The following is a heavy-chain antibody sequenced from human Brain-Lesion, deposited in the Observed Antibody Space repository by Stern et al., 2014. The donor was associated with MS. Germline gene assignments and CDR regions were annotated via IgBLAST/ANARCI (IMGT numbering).Heavy chain of an antibody. CDR2: IRWNITNI. CDR3: AKDISERHYYFDS. J-gene: IGHJ4*02. D-gene: IGHD3-16*02. V-gene: IGHV3-9*01. Sequence: EVQLVESGGGSVQRGRSLRLSCAASGFTVDDCAMNWVRQAQGKGLERVLGIRWNITNIGYADSVRGRFTSSRDNAKNSLYLQMNGLRPEDTALYYCAKDISERHYYFDSWGEGTLVTVSS. CDR1: GFTVDDCA.